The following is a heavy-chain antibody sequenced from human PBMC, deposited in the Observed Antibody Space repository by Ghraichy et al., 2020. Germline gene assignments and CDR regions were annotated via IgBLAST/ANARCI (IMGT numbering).Heavy chain of an antibody. CDR2: ISSSSSYI. CDR3: ARERGSGNIAAGLPCY. Sequence: GGSLRLSCAASGFTFSSYSMNWVRQAPGKGLEWVSSISSSSSYIYYADSVKGRFTISRDNAKNSLYLQMNSLRAEDTAVYYCARERGSGNIAAGLPCYWGQGTLVTVSS. V-gene: IGHV3-21*01. J-gene: IGHJ4*02. CDR1: GFTFSSYS. D-gene: IGHD6-13*01.